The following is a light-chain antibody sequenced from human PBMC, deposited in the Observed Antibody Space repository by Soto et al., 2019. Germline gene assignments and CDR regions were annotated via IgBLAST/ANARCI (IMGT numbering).Light chain of an antibody. CDR2: EGS. CDR1: SSDLGSYNL. Sequence: QSAMTQPASVSGSPGQSITISCTGTSSDLGSYNLVSWYQKHPDKAPKLMIYEGSQRTSGVSNRFSGSKSGNTASLTISGLQAEDEADYYCCAYAGSTTLYVFGTGTKLTVL. V-gene: IGLV2-23*01. CDR3: CAYAGSTTLYV. J-gene: IGLJ1*01.